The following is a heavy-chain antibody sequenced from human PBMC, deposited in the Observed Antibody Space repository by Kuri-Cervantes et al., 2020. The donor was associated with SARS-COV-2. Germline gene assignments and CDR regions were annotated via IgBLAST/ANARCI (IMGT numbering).Heavy chain of an antibody. J-gene: IGHJ4*02. CDR1: GGSFSGYY. CDR2: INHSGIT. D-gene: IGHD1-26*01. V-gene: IGHV4-34*01. CDR3: ARHSGSTPLDFDY. Sequence: SQTLSLTCAVYGGSFSGYYWSWIRQSPGKGLAWIGEINHSGITNYNPSLQSRVTISVDTSKNKFSLKLSSVTAADTAVYYCARHSGSTPLDFDYWGQGTLVTVSS.